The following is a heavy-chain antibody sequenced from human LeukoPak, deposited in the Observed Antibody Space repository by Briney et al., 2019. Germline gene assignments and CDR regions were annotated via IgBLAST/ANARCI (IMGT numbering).Heavy chain of an antibody. Sequence: RPGGSLRLSCAASGFTFSSYAMSWVRQAPGKGLEWVSAISGSGGSTYYADSVKGRFTISRDNSKNTLYLQMNSLRAEDTAVYYCAKDDGYYGSGSYYNFDYWGQGTLVTVSS. V-gene: IGHV3-23*01. D-gene: IGHD3-10*01. CDR1: GFTFSSYA. J-gene: IGHJ4*02. CDR3: AKDDGYYGSGSYYNFDY. CDR2: ISGSGGST.